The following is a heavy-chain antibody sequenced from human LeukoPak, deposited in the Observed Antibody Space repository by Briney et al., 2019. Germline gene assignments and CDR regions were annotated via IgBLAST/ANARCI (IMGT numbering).Heavy chain of an antibody. CDR3: ARDGPILYSSSCSWFDP. Sequence: ASVKVSCKASGYTLTSYAMHWVRQAPGQRLEWMGWINAGNGNTKYSQKFQGRVTITRDTSASTAYMELSSLRSEDTAVYYCARDGPILYSSSCSWFDPWGQGTQVTVSS. D-gene: IGHD6-13*01. CDR2: INAGNGNT. V-gene: IGHV1-3*01. CDR1: GYTLTSYA. J-gene: IGHJ5*02.